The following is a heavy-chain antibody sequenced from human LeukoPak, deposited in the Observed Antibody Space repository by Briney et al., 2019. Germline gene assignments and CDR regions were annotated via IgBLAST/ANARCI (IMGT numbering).Heavy chain of an antibody. J-gene: IGHJ4*02. D-gene: IGHD6-13*01. CDR2: INVYSGNT. V-gene: IGHV1-18*01. CDR3: TRVPYSSTWYTSY. CDR1: GYTFTSYG. Sequence: ASVKVSCKASGYTFTSYGISWVRQAPGQGLEWMGWINVYSGNTDYEQKFQDRVTMTTDTSTVYMELKNLRSDDTAVYYCTRVPYSSTWYTSYWGQGTLVTVSS.